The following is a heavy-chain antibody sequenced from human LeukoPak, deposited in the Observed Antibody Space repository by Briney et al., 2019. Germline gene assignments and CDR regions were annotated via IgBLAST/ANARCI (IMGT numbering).Heavy chain of an antibody. D-gene: IGHD3-16*02. CDR2: ISGSGDST. CDR1: GLTFSSYA. J-gene: IGHJ4*02. CDR3: AKDFAITFGGVIARTGYFDY. V-gene: IGHV3-23*01. Sequence: PGGSLRLSCAVSGLTFSSYAMSWVRQAPGKGLEWVSAISGSGDSTYYANSVKGRFTISRDNSKNTLYLQMNSLRAEDTAVYYCAKDFAITFGGVIARTGYFDYWGQGTLVTVSS.